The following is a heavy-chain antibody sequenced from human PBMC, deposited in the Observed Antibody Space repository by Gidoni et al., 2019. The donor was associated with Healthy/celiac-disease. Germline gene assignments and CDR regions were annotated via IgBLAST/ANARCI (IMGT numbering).Heavy chain of an antibody. J-gene: IGHJ6*02. CDR3: AKDLYYDILTGYNYYYGMDV. CDR1: GFTFSSYG. V-gene: IGHV3-30*02. Sequence: QVQLVESGGGVVQPGGSLRLSCAASGFTFSSYGIHWVRQAPGKGLEWVAFIRYDGSKKYYADSVKGRFTISRDNSKNTLYLQMNSLRAEDTAVYYCAKDLYYDILTGYNYYYGMDVWGQGTTVTVSS. D-gene: IGHD3-9*01. CDR2: IRYDGSKK.